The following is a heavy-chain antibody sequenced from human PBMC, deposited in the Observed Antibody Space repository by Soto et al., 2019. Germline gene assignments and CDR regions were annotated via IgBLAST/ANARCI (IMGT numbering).Heavy chain of an antibody. CDR3: ARDNGGAALKGSGMDV. Sequence: QVQVQESGPGLVKPSQTLSLKCSVSGGSIGSRDYYWSWIRQHPEKGLEWIGSIYYNGNTDYNPSLSGRLTMSLATSMNAFYLKLTSATAADSAVYYCARDNGGAALKGSGMDVWGQGTTVTVS. CDR1: GGSIGSRDYY. CDR2: IYYNGNT. V-gene: IGHV4-31*02. J-gene: IGHJ6*02. D-gene: IGHD2-8*01.